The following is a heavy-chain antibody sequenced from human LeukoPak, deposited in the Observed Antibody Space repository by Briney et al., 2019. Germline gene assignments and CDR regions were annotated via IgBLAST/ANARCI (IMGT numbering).Heavy chain of an antibody. Sequence: PGRSLRLSCAASGFTFSSYAMSWVRQAPGKGLEWVSAISGSGGSTYYADSVKGRFTISRDNSKNTLYLQMNSLRAEDTAVYYCAKTLRDDILTGYYDISYYFDYWGQGTLVTVSS. D-gene: IGHD3-9*01. V-gene: IGHV3-23*01. J-gene: IGHJ4*02. CDR2: ISGSGGST. CDR1: GFTFSSYA. CDR3: AKTLRDDILTGYYDISYYFDY.